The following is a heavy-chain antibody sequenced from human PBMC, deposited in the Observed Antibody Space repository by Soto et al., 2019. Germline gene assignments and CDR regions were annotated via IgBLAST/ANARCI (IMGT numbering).Heavy chain of an antibody. CDR1: GLSFSGYY. CDR2: INHSGST. V-gene: IGHV4-34*01. J-gene: IGHJ6*03. CDR3: VRGPRYSSSWYPLPAYYMDV. D-gene: IGHD6-13*01. Sequence: SEPLSLTCAVYGLSFSGYYWSWIRQPPEKGLERIGEINHSGSTNYNPSLKSRVTISVDTSKNQFSLKLSSVTAADTAVYYCVRGPRYSSSWYPLPAYYMDVWGKVTTVTVS.